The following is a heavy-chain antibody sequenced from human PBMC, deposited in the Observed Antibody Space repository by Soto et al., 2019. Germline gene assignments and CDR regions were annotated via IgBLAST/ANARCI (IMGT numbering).Heavy chain of an antibody. V-gene: IGHV1-46*03. CDR1: GYTFTSYY. J-gene: IGHJ4*02. CDR2: INPSGGST. D-gene: IGHD6-13*01. CDR3: ARGDSSRSDIDY. Sequence: QVQLVQSGAEVKKPGASVKVSCKASGYTFTSYYMHWVRQAPGQGLEWMGIINPSGGSTSYAQKCKGRVTMTRDASTSTVYMELSSLRSEDTAVYYCARGDSSRSDIDYWGQGTLVTVSS.